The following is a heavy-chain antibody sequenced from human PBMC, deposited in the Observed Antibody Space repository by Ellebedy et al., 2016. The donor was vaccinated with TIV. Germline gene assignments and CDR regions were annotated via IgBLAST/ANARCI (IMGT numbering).Heavy chain of an antibody. J-gene: IGHJ3*02. V-gene: IGHV1-18*01. CDR2: ISAYNGNT. Sequence: ASVKVSCKASGYTFTSYGISWVRQAPGQGLEWTGWISAYNGNTNYAQKLQGRVTMTTDTSTSTAYMELRSLRSDDTAVYYCARDGGDYLDASAFDIWGQGTMVTVSS. CDR3: ARDGGDYLDASAFDI. D-gene: IGHD4-17*01. CDR1: GYTFTSYG.